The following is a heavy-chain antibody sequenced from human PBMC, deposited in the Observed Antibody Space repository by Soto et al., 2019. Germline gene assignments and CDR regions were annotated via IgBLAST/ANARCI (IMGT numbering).Heavy chain of an antibody. CDR3: ARADGDYDY. J-gene: IGHJ4*02. D-gene: IGHD4-17*01. CDR2: IYYSGST. CDR1: GGSISSHC. Sequence: PSETLSLSWTVSGGSISSHCWSWIRQPPGKGLEWIGYIYYSGSTNYNPSLKSRVTISVDTSKNQFSLKLSSVTAADTAVYYCARADGDYDYWGQGTLVTSPQ. V-gene: IGHV4-59*11.